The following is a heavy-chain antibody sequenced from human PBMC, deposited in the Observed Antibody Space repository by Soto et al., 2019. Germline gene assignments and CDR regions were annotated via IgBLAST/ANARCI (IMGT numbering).Heavy chain of an antibody. J-gene: IGHJ4*02. CDR3: AKNRELYYDGSRAYDS. V-gene: IGHV3-48*03. CDR1: GFTFSNYE. Sequence: EVQLVESGGGLVHPGGSLRLSCAASGFTFSNYEMNWVRQAPGKGLEWVSYISSGGRTRYYADSVKGRFTISRDNAKNSLYLQMNSLRAEDAAIYYCAKNRELYYDGSRAYDSWGQGTLVTVSS. D-gene: IGHD3-16*01. CDR2: ISSGGRTR.